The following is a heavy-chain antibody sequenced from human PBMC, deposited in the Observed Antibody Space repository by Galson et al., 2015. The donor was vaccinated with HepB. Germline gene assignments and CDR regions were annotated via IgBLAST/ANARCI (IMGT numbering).Heavy chain of an antibody. Sequence: SLRLSCAASGFTFSSYEMNWVRQAPGKGLEWVSYISSSGSTVYYADSVKGRFTISRDNAKNSLYLQMNSLRAEDTAVYYCARDEPLMGMDVWGQGTTVTVSS. D-gene: IGHD3-16*01. CDR1: GFTFSSYE. CDR3: ARDEPLMGMDV. J-gene: IGHJ6*02. CDR2: ISSSGSTV. V-gene: IGHV3-48*03.